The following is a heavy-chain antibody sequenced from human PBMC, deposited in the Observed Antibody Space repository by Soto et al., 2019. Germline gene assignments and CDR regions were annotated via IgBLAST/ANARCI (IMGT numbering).Heavy chain of an antibody. CDR3: ASIAHFRPVIQAPAAACSWDATFDT. CDR2: VSYDERQK. V-gene: IGHV3-30*04. D-gene: IGHD6-25*01. CDR1: GFTFSIYA. J-gene: IGHJ3*02. Sequence: QVQLVESGGGVVQTGGSLRLSCAASGFTFSIYAMHWVRQAPGKGLEWVAVVSYDERQKYSTESVKGRFTISRDNSKNTLFLLMDSLRPEDTAVYYFASIAHFRPVIQAPAAACSWDATFDTWGQGTLVSVSS.